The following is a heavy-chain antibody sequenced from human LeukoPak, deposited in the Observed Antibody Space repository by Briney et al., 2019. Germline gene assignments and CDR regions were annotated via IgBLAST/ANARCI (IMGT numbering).Heavy chain of an antibody. D-gene: IGHD3-3*01. V-gene: IGHV3-21*01. CDR2: ISSSSSYI. CDR3: ARAPKGYDFWSGYYVGYGMDV. CDR1: GFTFSSYS. J-gene: IGHJ6*02. Sequence: GGSLRLSCAASGFTFSSYSMNWVRQAPGKGLEWVSSISSSSSYIYYADSVKGRFTISRDNAKNSLYLQMNSLRAEDTAVYYGARAPKGYDFWSGYYVGYGMDVWGQGTTVTVSS.